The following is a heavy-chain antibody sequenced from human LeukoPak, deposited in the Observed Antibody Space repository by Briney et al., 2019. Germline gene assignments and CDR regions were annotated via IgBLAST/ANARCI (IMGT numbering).Heavy chain of an antibody. J-gene: IGHJ4*02. D-gene: IGHD6-19*01. Sequence: SETLSLTCTVSGGSISSSSYYWGWIRQPPGKGLEWIGSIYYSGSTYYPSLKSRVTISVDTSKNQFSLKLSSVTAADTAVYYCARLQVAGSEALDYWGQGTLVTVSS. CDR1: GGSISSSSYY. V-gene: IGHV4-39*01. CDR3: ARLQVAGSEALDY. CDR2: IYYSGST.